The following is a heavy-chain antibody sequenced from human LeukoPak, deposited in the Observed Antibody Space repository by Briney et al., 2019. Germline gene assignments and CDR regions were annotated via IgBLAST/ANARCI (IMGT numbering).Heavy chain of an antibody. Sequence: GGSLRLSCAASGFTFSSYAMSWVRQAPGKGLERVSVISGSGGTTYYAGSVKGRFTISRDNSKDTLYLQMNSLRAEDTAVYYCAKTPNSGNYYASFDYWGQGTLVTVSS. CDR1: GFTFSSYA. CDR3: AKTPNSGNYYASFDY. V-gene: IGHV3-23*01. CDR2: ISGSGGTT. D-gene: IGHD1-26*01. J-gene: IGHJ4*02.